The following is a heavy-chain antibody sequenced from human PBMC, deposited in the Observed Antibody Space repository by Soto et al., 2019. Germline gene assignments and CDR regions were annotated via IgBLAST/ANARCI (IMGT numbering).Heavy chain of an antibody. J-gene: IGHJ6*02. V-gene: IGHV5-51*01. CDR3: ARHRISRIVGATRPVEDYYYYYGMDV. CDR2: IYPGDSDT. CDR1: GYSFTSYW. Sequence: EVQLVQSGAEVKKPGESLKISCKGSGYSFTSYWIGWVRQMPGKGLEWMGIIYPGDSDTRYSPSFQGQVTISADKSISTAYLQWSSLKASDTAMYYCARHRISRIVGATRPVEDYYYYYGMDVWGQGTTVTVSS. D-gene: IGHD1-26*01.